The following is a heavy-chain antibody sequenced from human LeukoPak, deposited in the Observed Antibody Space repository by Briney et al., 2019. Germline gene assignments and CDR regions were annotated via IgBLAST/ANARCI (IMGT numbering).Heavy chain of an antibody. V-gene: IGHV1-2*02. CDR2: INPNSGGT. Sequence: ASVKVSCKASGYTFTGYYMHWVRQAPGQGPEWMGWINPNSGGTNYAQKFQGRVTITADKSTSTAYMELSSLRSEDTAVYYCARGGILDVVVVPAARDPNYYYYMDVWGKGTTVTVSS. D-gene: IGHD2-2*01. CDR1: GYTFTGYY. J-gene: IGHJ6*03. CDR3: ARGGILDVVVVPAARDPNYYYYMDV.